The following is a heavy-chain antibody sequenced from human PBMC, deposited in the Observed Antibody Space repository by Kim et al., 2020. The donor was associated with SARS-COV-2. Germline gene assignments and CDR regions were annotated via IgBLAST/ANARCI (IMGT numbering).Heavy chain of an antibody. D-gene: IGHD3-9*01. V-gene: IGHV3-30*04. CDR3: ARRTGYYGGAKYYYYYY. Sequence: GGSLRLSCAASGFTFSSYAMHWVRQAPGKGLEWVAVISYDGSNKYYADSVKGRFTISRDNSKNTLYLQMNSLRAEDTAVYYCARRTGYYGGAKYYYYYY. CDR1: GFTFSSYA. J-gene: IGHJ6*03. CDR2: ISYDGSNK.